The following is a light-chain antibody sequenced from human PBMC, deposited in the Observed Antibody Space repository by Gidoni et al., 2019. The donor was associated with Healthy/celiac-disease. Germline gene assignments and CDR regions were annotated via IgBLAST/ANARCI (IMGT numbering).Light chain of an antibody. J-gene: IGKJ2*01. CDR2: KAS. Sequence: DIQMTQSPSTLSASVGDRVTITCRARQSISSWLAWYQQKPGKAPKLLIYKASSLESGVPSRFSGSGSGTEFTLTISSLRPDDFATYYCQQYNSYSYTFGQGTKLEIK. CDR1: QSISSW. V-gene: IGKV1-5*03. CDR3: QQYNSYSYT.